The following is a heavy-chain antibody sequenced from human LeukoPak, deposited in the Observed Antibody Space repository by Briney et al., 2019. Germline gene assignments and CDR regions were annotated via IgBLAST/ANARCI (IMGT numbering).Heavy chain of an antibody. Sequence: PSETLSLTCTVSGGSISSSSYYWGWIRQPPGKGLEWIGSIYYSGSTYYNPSLKSRVTISVDTSKNQFSLKLSSVTAADTAVYYCARGENYDFWSGYYYYYMDVWGKGTTVTVSS. CDR1: GGSISSSSYY. V-gene: IGHV4-39*01. CDR3: ARGENYDFWSGYYYYYMDV. D-gene: IGHD3-3*01. J-gene: IGHJ6*03. CDR2: IYYSGST.